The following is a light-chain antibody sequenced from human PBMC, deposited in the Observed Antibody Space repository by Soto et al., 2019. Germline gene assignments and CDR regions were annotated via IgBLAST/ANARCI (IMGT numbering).Light chain of an antibody. CDR3: QQSYRTPRT. V-gene: IGKV1-39*01. J-gene: IGKJ1*01. Sequence: DIQMTQSPSSLSASVGDRVTITCRASQTISTYLSWYQQKPGEAQKLLIYAASSLQSGVPSRFSGSGSGTDFTLTITSLQAEDSATYYCQQSYRTPRTFGQGTKVEI. CDR2: AAS. CDR1: QTISTY.